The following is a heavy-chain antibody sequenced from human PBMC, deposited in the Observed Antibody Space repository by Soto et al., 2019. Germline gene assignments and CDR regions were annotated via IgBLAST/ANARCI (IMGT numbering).Heavy chain of an antibody. Sequence: ASVKVSCKASGYNFNIYGINWVRQAPGQGLELMGWISAYDGKTTYAEKFQGRVTMTTDASTSTAYMELRSLRSDDTAVYYCAGHPHEYWTSYWFDPCGKGTLVTVSS. CDR2: ISAYDGKT. D-gene: IGHD3-3*01. V-gene: IGHV1-18*01. CDR3: AGHPHEYWTSYWFDP. CDR1: GYNFNIYG. J-gene: IGHJ5*02.